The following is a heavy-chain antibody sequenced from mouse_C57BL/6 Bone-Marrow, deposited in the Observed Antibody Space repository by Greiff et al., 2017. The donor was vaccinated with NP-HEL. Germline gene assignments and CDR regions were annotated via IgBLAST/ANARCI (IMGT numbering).Heavy chain of an antibody. D-gene: IGHD1-1*01. CDR1: GYTFTDYY. V-gene: IGHV1-26*01. CDR2: INPNNGGT. CDR3: ARGFYYYGGFAY. J-gene: IGHJ3*01. Sequence: EVQLQQSGPELVKPGASVKISCKASGYTFTDYYMNWVKQSHGKSLEWIGDINPNNGGTSYNQKFKGKATLTVDKSSSKAYMELRSLTSEDSAVYYCARGFYYYGGFAYWGQGTLVTVSA.